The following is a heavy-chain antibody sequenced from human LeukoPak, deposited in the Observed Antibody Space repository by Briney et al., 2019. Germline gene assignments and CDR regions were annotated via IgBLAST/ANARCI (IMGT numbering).Heavy chain of an antibody. J-gene: IGHJ2*01. CDR2: INPNSGGT. Sequence: ASVKVSCKASGYTFTGYYMHWVRQAPGQGLEWMGWINPNSGGTNYAQKFQGRVTMTRDTSISTAYRELSRLRSDDTAVYYCARWTTVTTFSNWYFDLWGRGTLVTVSS. CDR1: GYTFTGYY. CDR3: ARWTTVTTFSNWYFDL. D-gene: IGHD4-17*01. V-gene: IGHV1-2*02.